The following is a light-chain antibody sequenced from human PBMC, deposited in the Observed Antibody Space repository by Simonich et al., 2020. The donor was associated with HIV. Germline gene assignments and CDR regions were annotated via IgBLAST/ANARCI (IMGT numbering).Light chain of an antibody. Sequence: EIVMTQSPATLSVSPGERATLSCSASQSVSSNVAWYQQKPGQAPRLLIDGASTRATGIPARFSGSGSGTEFTLTISSLQSEDFGVYYCQQYNKWPPTWTFGQGTKVEIK. J-gene: IGKJ1*01. CDR1: QSVSSN. CDR3: QQYNKWPPTWT. CDR2: GAS. V-gene: IGKV3-15*01.